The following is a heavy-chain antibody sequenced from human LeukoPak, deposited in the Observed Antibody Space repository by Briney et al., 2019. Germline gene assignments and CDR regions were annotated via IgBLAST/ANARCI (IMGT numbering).Heavy chain of an antibody. D-gene: IGHD2-21*02. CDR2: IIPIFGTA. J-gene: IGHJ3*02. CDR1: GGTFSSYA. CDR3: ASPLAYCGGDCYSPNDAFDI. V-gene: IGHV1-69*13. Sequence: EASVKVSCKASGGTFSSYAISWVRQAPGQGLEWMGWIIPIFGTANYAQKFQGRVTITAGESTSTAYMELSSLRSEDTAVYYCASPLAYCGGDCYSPNDAFDIWGQGTMVTVSS.